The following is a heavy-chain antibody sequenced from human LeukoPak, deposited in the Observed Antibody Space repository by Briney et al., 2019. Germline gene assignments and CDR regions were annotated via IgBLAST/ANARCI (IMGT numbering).Heavy chain of an antibody. CDR1: GYTFTSYD. J-gene: IGHJ6*03. Sequence: ASVKVSCKASGYTFTSYDINWVRQATGQGLEWMGWMNPNSGNTGYAQKFQGRVTMTRNTSISTAYMELSSLRSEDTAVYYCARGGHHHGNDNARYYYYYMDVWGKGTTVTISS. CDR2: MNPNSGNT. D-gene: IGHD1-1*01. V-gene: IGHV1-8*01. CDR3: ARGGHHHGNDNARYYYYYMDV.